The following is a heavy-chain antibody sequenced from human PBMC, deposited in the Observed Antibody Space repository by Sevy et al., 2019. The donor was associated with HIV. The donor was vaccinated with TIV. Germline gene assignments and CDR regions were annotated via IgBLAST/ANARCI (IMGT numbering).Heavy chain of an antibody. V-gene: IGHV3-23*01. CDR2: ISGSGGST. Sequence: GGSLRLSCAASGFSFSSYAMSWVRQTPGKGLEWVSAISGSGGSTYYADSVKGRFTISRDNSKNTLYLQMNSLRAEDTAVYYGAKGGFTMVRGVFDYWGQGTLVTVSS. J-gene: IGHJ4*02. D-gene: IGHD3-10*01. CDR1: GFSFSSYA. CDR3: AKGGFTMVRGVFDY.